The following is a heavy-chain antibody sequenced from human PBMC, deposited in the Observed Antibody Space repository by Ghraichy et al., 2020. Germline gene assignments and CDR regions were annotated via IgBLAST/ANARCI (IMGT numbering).Heavy chain of an antibody. D-gene: IGHD3-16*02. V-gene: IGHV3-21*01. CDR2: ISSTSVYI. Sequence: GGSLRLSCAASGFTFRSYSIIWVRQAPGKGLEWVSSISSTSVYIEYTASVRGRFTISRDNAKNSLYLQMNSLRTEDTAVYYCARGIRPGVIVPQLPEFYQYCMDVWGQGTTVTVYS. CDR1: GFTFRSYS. CDR3: ARGIRPGVIVPQLPEFYQYCMDV. J-gene: IGHJ6*02.